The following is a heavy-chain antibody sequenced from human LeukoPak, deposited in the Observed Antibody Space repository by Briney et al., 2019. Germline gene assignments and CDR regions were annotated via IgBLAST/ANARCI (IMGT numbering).Heavy chain of an antibody. CDR1: GYTFTSYA. V-gene: IGHV7-4-1*02. CDR3: ARMGYSYGPRTPTDFDY. J-gene: IGHJ4*02. CDR2: INTNTGNP. D-gene: IGHD5-18*01. Sequence: ASVKVSCKASGYTFTSYAMNWVGQAPGQGLEWMGWINTNTGNPTYAQGFTGRFVFSLDTSVSTAYLQISSLKAEDTAVYYCARMGYSYGPRTPTDFDYWGQGTLVTVSS.